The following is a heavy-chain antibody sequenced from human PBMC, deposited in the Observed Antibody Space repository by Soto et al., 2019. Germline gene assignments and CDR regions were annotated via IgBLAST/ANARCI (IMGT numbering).Heavy chain of an antibody. J-gene: IGHJ6*02. CDR3: GRHPATSETYFYGMDV. CDR2: IYYSGTT. V-gene: IGHV4-39*01. Sequence: LSLTCTVSGGSVSSSSFFWGWIRQSPGKGLEWIGSIYYSGTTYYNPSLKSRVTISVDTSKSQFSLRVSSVTAADTAVYYCGRHPATSETYFYGMDVWGQGATVTVSS. CDR1: GGSVSSSSFF.